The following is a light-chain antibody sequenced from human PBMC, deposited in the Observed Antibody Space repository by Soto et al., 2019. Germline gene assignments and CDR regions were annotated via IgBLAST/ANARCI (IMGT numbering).Light chain of an antibody. CDR2: NNN. CDR3: QSYDSSLSGVV. Sequence: QSALTQPPSVSGATGQRVVVSCNGTAFNVGEGFDVHWYQQLPGTAPKLLVYNNNRRPSGVPERFSGSRSDTSASLAIDGLQAEDEAHYYCQSYDSSLSGVVFGGGTKLTVL. J-gene: IGLJ2*01. V-gene: IGLV1-40*01. CDR1: AFNVGEGFD.